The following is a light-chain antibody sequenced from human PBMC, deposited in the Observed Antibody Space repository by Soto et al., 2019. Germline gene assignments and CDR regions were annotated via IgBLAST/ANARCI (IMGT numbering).Light chain of an antibody. Sequence: ELILTQSPYALWFTHGDPSPLSCRTSQSVSSRYLAWYQQKPGKAPRLLTFGASSRATGIPDRFRGSGSGTDFTLTISRLEPEDFAVYYCQQYGGSPQTFGQGAKV. CDR1: QSVSSRY. CDR3: QQYGGSPQT. V-gene: IGKV3-20*01. J-gene: IGKJ1*01. CDR2: GAS.